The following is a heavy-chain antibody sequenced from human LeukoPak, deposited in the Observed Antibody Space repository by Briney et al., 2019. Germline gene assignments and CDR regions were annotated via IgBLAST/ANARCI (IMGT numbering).Heavy chain of an antibody. CDR3: AGHYGSGTYVDQ. CDR1: GLTFHDYG. J-gene: IGHJ4*02. Sequence: GGSLRLSCAASGLTFHDYGMGWVRQAPGKGLEWVSGISGSGGNTGYADSVKGRFTISRDNVKNSVYMQMNSLRVEDTTLYYCAGHYGSGTYVDQWGQGTLVTVSS. D-gene: IGHD3-10*01. CDR2: ISGSGGNT. V-gene: IGHV3-20*04.